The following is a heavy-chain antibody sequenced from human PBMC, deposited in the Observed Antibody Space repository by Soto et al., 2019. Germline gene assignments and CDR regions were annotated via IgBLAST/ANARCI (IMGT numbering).Heavy chain of an antibody. Sequence: EVQLLESGGGLVQPRGSLRLSCAASGFTFSNHAMSWVRQAPGKGLEWVSGISGSGDSTFYADSVQGRFTISRDNSKNTLYLQMTSLRAEDTAVYYCAKAGKGETSGWLRFRVDDNWGQGTLVTVSS. J-gene: IGHJ4*02. D-gene: IGHD6-19*01. CDR1: GFTFSNHA. CDR3: AKAGKGETSGWLRFRVDDN. V-gene: IGHV3-23*01. CDR2: ISGSGDST.